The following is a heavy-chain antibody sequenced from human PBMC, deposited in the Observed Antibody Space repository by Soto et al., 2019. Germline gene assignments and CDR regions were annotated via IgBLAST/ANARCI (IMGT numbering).Heavy chain of an antibody. V-gene: IGHV3-23*01. CDR1: GFTFSNYA. J-gene: IGHJ3*02. D-gene: IGHD3-10*01. CDR2: ISGGGGST. CDR3: AKDSPLSGSGSYYGGAFDI. Sequence: GGSLRLSCAASGFTFSNYAMNWVRQAPGKGLEWVSAISGGGGSTYYADSVKGRFTISRDNSKNTLYVQMNSLRAEDTAIYYCAKDSPLSGSGSYYGGAFDIWGQGTMVTVSS.